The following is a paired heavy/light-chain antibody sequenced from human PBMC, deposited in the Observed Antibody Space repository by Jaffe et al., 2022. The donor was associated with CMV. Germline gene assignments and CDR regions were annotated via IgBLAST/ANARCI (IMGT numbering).Light chain of an antibody. V-gene: IGKV3-20*01. Sequence: EIVLTQSPGTLSLSPGERATLSCRASQSASSSYLAWYQQKPGQAPRLLIYGASSRATGIPDRFSGSGSGTDFTLTISRLEPEDFAVYFCQQYGRSPTFGQGTKVEIK. CDR2: GAS. CDR3: QQYGRSPT. CDR1: QSASSSY. J-gene: IGKJ1*01.
Heavy chain of an antibody. V-gene: IGHV4-59*01. CDR3: ARSFYDFWSFDY. CDR1: GGSISSYY. Sequence: QVQLQESGPGLVKPSETLSLTCTVSGGSISSYYWSWIRQPPGKGLEWIAYIYFSGSTNYNPSLKSRVTISLDTSKKQFSLNLSSVTAADTAVYYCARSFYDFWSFDYWGQGTLVTVSS. J-gene: IGHJ4*02. D-gene: IGHD3-3*01. CDR2: IYFSGST.